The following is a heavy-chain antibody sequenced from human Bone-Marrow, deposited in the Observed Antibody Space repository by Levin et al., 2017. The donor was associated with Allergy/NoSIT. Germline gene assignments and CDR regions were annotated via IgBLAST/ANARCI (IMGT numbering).Heavy chain of an antibody. Sequence: GGSLRLSCAASGFTFSSYGMHWVRQAPGKGLEWVAVIWYDGSNKYYADSVKGRFTISRDNSKNTLYLQMNSLRAEDTAVYYCARDTPPQLDNYYYDYGMDGWGQGTTVTVSS. CDR1: GFTFSSYG. CDR2: IWYDGSNK. CDR3: ARDTPPQLDNYYYDYGMDG. J-gene: IGHJ6*02. V-gene: IGHV3-33*01. D-gene: IGHD6-13*01.